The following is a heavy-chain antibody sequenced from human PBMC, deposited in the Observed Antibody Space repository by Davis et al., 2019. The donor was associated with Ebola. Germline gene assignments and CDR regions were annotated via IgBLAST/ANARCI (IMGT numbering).Heavy chain of an antibody. V-gene: IGHV3-21*01. Sequence: WGSLTLSCAASGFTFSSYSMNWVRHAPGQGLEWVSSIRSSSSYIYYADSVKGRFTISRDNAKNSLYLQMNSLRAEDTAVYYCARGKSHQKGGDYWGQGTLVTVSS. CDR2: IRSSSSYI. CDR1: GFTFSSYS. D-gene: IGHD3-16*01. J-gene: IGHJ4*02. CDR3: ARGKSHQKGGDY.